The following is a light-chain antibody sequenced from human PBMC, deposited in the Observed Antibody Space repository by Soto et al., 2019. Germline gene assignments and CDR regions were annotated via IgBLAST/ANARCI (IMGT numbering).Light chain of an antibody. V-gene: IGLV2-23*02. J-gene: IGLJ1*01. CDR3: CSYAGSSTPLI. CDR1: SSDVGNYNL. CDR2: EVS. Sequence: QSVLTQPASVSGSPGQSITISCTGTSSDVGNYNLVSWYQQHPGKAPKLMIYEVSKRPSGVSNRFSGSKSGNTASLTISGLQAEGEADYYCCSYAGSSTPLIFGTGTKVTVL.